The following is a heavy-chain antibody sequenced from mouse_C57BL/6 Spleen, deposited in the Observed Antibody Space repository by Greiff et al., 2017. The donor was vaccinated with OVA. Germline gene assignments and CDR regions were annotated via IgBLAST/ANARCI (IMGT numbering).Heavy chain of an antibody. J-gene: IGHJ2*01. Sequence: DVMLVESGGGLVKPGGSLKLSCAASGFTFSDYGMHWVRQAPEKGLEWVAYISSGSSTIYYADTVKGRFTISRDNAKNTLFLQMTSLRSEDTAMYYCARRPLGYFDYWGQGTTLTVSS. CDR2: ISSGSSTI. CDR1: GFTFSDYG. V-gene: IGHV5-17*01. D-gene: IGHD3-1*01. CDR3: ARRPLGYFDY.